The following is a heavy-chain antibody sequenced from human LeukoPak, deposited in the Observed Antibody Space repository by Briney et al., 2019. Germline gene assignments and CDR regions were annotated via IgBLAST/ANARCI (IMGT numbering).Heavy chain of an antibody. V-gene: IGHV5-51*01. J-gene: IGHJ4*02. D-gene: IGHD6-6*01. Sequence: LGESLKIPCKGSGYTFTSYWIGWVRQIPGKGLGGLGISYPGGSDTRYSPSFQGQVTISADKSISTAYLQWSSLKASDTAMYYCARPSAYIISSSMDYWGQGTLVTVSS. CDR3: ARPSAYIISSSMDY. CDR1: GYTFTSYW. CDR2: SYPGGSDT.